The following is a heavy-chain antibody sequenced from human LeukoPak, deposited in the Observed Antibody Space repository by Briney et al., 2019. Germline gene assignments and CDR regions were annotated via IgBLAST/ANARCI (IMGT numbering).Heavy chain of an antibody. V-gene: IGHV1-2*02. D-gene: IGHD6-19*01. CDR2: INPNSGGT. CDR1: GYTFTGYY. Sequence: GASVKVSCKASGYTFTGYYMHWVRQAPGQGLEWMGWINPNSGGTNYAQKVQGRVTMTRDTSISTAYMELSRLRSDDTAVYYCARDYFPMAGTDYWGQGTLVTVSS. CDR3: ARDYFPMAGTDY. J-gene: IGHJ4*02.